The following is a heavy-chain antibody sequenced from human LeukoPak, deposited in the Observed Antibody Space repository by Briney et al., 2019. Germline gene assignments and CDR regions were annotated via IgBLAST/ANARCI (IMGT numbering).Heavy chain of an antibody. Sequence: SETLSLTCTVSGGSISSSSYYWGWIRQPPGKGLEWIGEINHSGSTNYNPSLKSRVTISVDTSKNQFSLKLSSVTAADTAVYYCARAQGIVGATWRVDYWGQGTLVTVSS. D-gene: IGHD1-26*01. CDR3: ARAQGIVGATWRVDY. J-gene: IGHJ4*02. V-gene: IGHV4-39*07. CDR2: INHSGST. CDR1: GGSISSSSYY.